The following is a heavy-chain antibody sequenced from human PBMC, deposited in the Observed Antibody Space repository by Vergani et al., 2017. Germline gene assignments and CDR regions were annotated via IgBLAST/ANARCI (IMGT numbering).Heavy chain of an antibody. CDR3: ARDTPYSSSPYFDY. Sequence: EVQLVESGGGLVQPGGSLRLSCAASGFTVSSNYMSWVRQAPGKGLEWVSVIYSGGSTYYADSVKGRFTISRDNSKNTLYLQMNSLRAEDTAVYYCARDTPYSSSPYFDYWGQGTLVTVSS. CDR2: IYSGGST. D-gene: IGHD6-6*01. CDR1: GFTVSSNY. V-gene: IGHV3-66*01. J-gene: IGHJ4*02.